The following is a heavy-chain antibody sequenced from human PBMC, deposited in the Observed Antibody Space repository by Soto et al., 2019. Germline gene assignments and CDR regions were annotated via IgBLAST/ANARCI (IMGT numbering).Heavy chain of an antibody. V-gene: IGHV1-2*02. D-gene: IGHD2-2*01. J-gene: IGHJ4*02. CDR2: INPNSGGT. CDR3: AILRGYCSSTICPFDY. CDR1: GYTFTGYY. Sequence: ASVKVSCKASGYTFTGYYMHWVRQAPGQGLEWIGWINPNSGGTNYAQKFQGRVTMTRDTSISTAYMELSRLRSDDTAVYYCAILRGYCSSTICPFDYWGQGTLVTVSS.